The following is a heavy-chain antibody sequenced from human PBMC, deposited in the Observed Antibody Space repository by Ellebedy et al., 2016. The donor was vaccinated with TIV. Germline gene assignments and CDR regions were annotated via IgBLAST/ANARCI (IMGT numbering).Heavy chain of an antibody. Sequence: GESLKISXAASGFTFSDYYMSWIRQAPGKGLEWVSYISSSGSTIYYADSVKGRFTISRDNAKNSLYLQMNSLRAEDTAVYYCARGERVGATPGATDYWGQGTLVTVSS. J-gene: IGHJ4*02. V-gene: IGHV3-11*01. D-gene: IGHD1-26*01. CDR3: ARGERVGATPGATDY. CDR1: GFTFSDYY. CDR2: ISSSGSTI.